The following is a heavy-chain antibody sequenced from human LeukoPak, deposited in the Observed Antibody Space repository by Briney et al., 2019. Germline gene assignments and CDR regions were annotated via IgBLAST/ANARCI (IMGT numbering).Heavy chain of an antibody. J-gene: IGHJ4*02. V-gene: IGHV4-59*08. CDR2: IYYSGST. CDR1: GGSISSYY. Sequence: SETLSLTCSVSGGSISSYYWSWIRQPPGKGLGWIGYIYYSGSTNYNPSLKSRVTISVDTFKNQFSLKLSSVTAADTAVYYCARRGSDWGQFDYWGQGTLVTVSS. D-gene: IGHD6-19*01. CDR3: ARRGSDWGQFDY.